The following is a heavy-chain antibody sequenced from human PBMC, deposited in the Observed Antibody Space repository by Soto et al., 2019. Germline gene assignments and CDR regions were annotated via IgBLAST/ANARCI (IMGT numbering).Heavy chain of an antibody. J-gene: IGHJ4*02. CDR3: ARDYYDSRGYYYEAN. D-gene: IGHD3-22*01. V-gene: IGHV4-34*01. CDR2: INHSGSI. CDR1: GGSVGGYY. Sequence: SETLSLTCAVYGGSVGGYYWSWVRQPPGKGLEWIGEINHSGSITYAPSLKSRVTMSVDTSKNQFSLRAEDTAVYYCARDYYDSRGYYYEANWGQGTLVTVSS.